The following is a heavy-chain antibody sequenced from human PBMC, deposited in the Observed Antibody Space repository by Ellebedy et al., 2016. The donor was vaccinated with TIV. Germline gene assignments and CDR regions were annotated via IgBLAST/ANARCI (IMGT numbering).Heavy chain of an antibody. CDR2: ISSGAGIR. J-gene: IGHJ4*02. CDR3: ARLAEGPRVGY. V-gene: IGHV3-48*02. Sequence: GESLKISCVASGFSLNTYSMNWVRQAPGKGLEWISYISSGAGIRSYADSVKGRFTISRDNAKNSLYLQMNSLRDEDTAVYYCARLAEGPRVGYWGQGTLVTVSS. CDR1: GFSLNTYS.